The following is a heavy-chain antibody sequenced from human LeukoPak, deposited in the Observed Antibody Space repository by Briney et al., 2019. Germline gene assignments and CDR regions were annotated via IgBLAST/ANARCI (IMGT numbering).Heavy chain of an antibody. CDR1: GGSISSSGYY. CDR3: ASLSSMAMVTVFDY. Sequence: PSETLSLTCTVSGGSISSSGYYLGWIRQPPGKGLEWIGEIYHSESTNYNPSLKSRVTISVDKSKNQFSLKLSSVTAADTAVYYCASLSSMAMVTVFDYWGQGTLVTVSS. V-gene: IGHV4-39*07. J-gene: IGHJ4*02. CDR2: IYHSEST. D-gene: IGHD5-18*01.